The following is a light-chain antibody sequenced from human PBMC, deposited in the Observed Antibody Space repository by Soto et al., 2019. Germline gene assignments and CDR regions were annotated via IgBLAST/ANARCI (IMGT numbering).Light chain of an antibody. CDR1: SGHSSYA. Sequence: QAVVTQSPSASASLGASVKLTCTLSSGHSSYAIAWHQQQPEKGPRYLMKLNSDGSHSKGDGIPDRFSGSSSGAERYLTISSLQSEDEADYYCQTWGTGPVVFGGGTKLTV. V-gene: IGLV4-69*01. CDR3: QTWGTGPVV. J-gene: IGLJ2*01. CDR2: LNSDGSH.